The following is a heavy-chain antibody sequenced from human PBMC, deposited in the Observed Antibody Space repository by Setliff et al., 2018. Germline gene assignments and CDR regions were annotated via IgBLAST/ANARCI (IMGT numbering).Heavy chain of an antibody. D-gene: IGHD2-8*01. CDR3: SRLVRYCTTTTCQRASGAGF. J-gene: IGHJ4*02. Sequence: ASVKVSCKASGYTFTSSGITWVRQAPGQGLEWMGWISTYTGNTNYAQKLQGRITMTTDTSTSTAYMELRSPTSDDTAVYYCSRLVRYCTTTTCQRASGAGFWGRGTLVTVSS. CDR1: GYTFTSSG. CDR2: ISTYTGNT. V-gene: IGHV1-18*01.